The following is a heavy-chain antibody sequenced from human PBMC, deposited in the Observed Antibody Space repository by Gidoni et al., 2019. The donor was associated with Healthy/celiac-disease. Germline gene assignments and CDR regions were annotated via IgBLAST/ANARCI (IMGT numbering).Heavy chain of an antibody. V-gene: IGHV3-23*01. Sequence: EVQLLESGGGLVQPGGSLRLSCAASGFTFSSYAMSWVRQAPGKGLEWVSAISGSGGSTYYADSVKGRFTIARDNAKNTLYLQMNSLRAEDTAVYYCAKLAVAGPFDYYYYGMDVWGQGTTVTVSS. J-gene: IGHJ6*02. CDR3: AKLAVAGPFDYYYYGMDV. CDR2: ISGSGGST. CDR1: GFTFSSYA. D-gene: IGHD2-15*01.